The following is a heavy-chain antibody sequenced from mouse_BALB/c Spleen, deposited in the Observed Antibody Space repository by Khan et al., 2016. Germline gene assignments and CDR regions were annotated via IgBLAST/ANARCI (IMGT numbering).Heavy chain of an antibody. J-gene: IGHJ4*01. D-gene: IGHD2-10*02. Sequence: VQLQQSGPELVKPGASVKMSCKASGYTFTSYVMHWVKQKPGQGLEWVGYINPYNDVTKYNEKFKGKATLTSDKSSSTAYMELSSLTSEDSAVFYCTREYGNFRDYGGQGTSVTVSS. CDR2: INPYNDVT. V-gene: IGHV1S136*01. CDR1: GYTFTSYV. CDR3: TREYGNFRDY.